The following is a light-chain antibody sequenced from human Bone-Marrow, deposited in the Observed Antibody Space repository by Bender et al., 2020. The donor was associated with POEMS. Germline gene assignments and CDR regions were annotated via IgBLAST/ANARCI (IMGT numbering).Light chain of an antibody. CDR2: DVG. V-gene: IGLV2-14*03. J-gene: IGLJ2*01. CDR1: NSDIGNYND. CDR3: SSYAGSRTWVL. Sequence: QSALTQPASVSGSPGQSITISCTGTNSDIGNYNDVSWYQQHPGKAPKLMIYDVGNRPSGVSNRFSGSKSGNTASLTISGLQAEDEADYYCSSYAGSRTWVLFGGGTKLTVL.